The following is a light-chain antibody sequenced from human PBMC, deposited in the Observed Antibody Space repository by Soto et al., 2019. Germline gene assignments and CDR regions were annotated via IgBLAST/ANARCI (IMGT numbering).Light chain of an antibody. Sequence: EIVLTQCPGTLSLSPGERATLSWRASQSVSSSYLAWYQQKPGQAPRLLIYDASNRATGIPARFSGSGSGTDFTLTISSLEPEDFAVYYCQHRFNWPFTFGPGTKVDIK. CDR1: QSVSSSY. V-gene: IGKV3-11*01. CDR3: QHRFNWPFT. J-gene: IGKJ3*01. CDR2: DAS.